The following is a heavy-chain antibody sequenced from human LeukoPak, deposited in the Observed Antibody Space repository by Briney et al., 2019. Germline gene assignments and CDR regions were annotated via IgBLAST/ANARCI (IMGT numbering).Heavy chain of an antibody. V-gene: IGHV4-38-2*01. CDR2: FYHSGNT. CDR1: GFSISSGYY. Sequence: SETLSLTCAVSGFSISSGYYWGWIRQPPGKGLEWIGSFYHSGNTYYDPSLKSRVTISVDTSKNQFSLKLSSVTAADTAVYYCARVLKWFGVDAFDIWGQGTMVTVSS. J-gene: IGHJ3*02. CDR3: ARVLKWFGVDAFDI. D-gene: IGHD3-10*01.